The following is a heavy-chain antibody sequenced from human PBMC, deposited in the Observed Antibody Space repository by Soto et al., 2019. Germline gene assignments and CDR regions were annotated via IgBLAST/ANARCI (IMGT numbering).Heavy chain of an antibody. CDR1: GFTFSSYA. CDR3: APMGV. Sequence: EVQLLESGGGLVQPGGSLRLSCVASGFTFSSYAMSWVRQAPGKGLEWVSGISGSDNSTYYADSVKGRFTISRDNSKNTLYLQMSSLRADDTAVYCCAPMGVWGQGTTVTVSS. V-gene: IGHV3-23*01. CDR2: ISGSDNST. J-gene: IGHJ6*02.